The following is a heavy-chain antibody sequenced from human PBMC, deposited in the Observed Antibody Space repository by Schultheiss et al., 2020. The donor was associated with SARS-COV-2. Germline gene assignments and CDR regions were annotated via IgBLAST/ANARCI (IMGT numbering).Heavy chain of an antibody. CDR2: ISYDGSNK. V-gene: IGHV3-30*18. Sequence: GESLKISCAASGFTFSSYGMHWVRQAPGKGLEWVAVISYDGSNKYYADSVKGRFTISRDNSKNTLYLQMNSLRAEDTAVYYCANSPLYYYDNSRNWFDPWGQGTLVTVSS. D-gene: IGHD3-22*01. CDR3: ANSPLYYYDNSRNWFDP. J-gene: IGHJ5*02. CDR1: GFTFSSYG.